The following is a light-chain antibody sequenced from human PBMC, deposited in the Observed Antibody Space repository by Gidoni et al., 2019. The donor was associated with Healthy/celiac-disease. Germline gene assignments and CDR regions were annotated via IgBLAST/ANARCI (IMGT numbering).Light chain of an antibody. CDR2: AAS. V-gene: IGKV1-39*01. CDR1: QSITNY. CDR3: QQSFRIPLT. J-gene: IGKJ4*01. Sequence: DIQMTQSPSSLSASVGDRVTITCRTSQSITNYLNWYQQKPGKAPKLLIYAASTLRSGVPSRFSGSGSGTDFTLTINTLQPEDFATYYCQQSFRIPLTFGGXTKVEIK.